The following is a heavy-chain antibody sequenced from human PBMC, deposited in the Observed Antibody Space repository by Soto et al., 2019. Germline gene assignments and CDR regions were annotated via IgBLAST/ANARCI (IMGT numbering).Heavy chain of an antibody. Sequence: QVQLVQSGAEVKKPGSSVKVSCKASGGTFSSYAISWVRQAPGQGLEWMGGIIPIFGTVNYAQKFQGRVTITADESTSTAYMELSSLRSEDTAVYYCARVHAPSGYDFWSGYYGSYFDYWGQGTLVTVSS. J-gene: IGHJ4*02. V-gene: IGHV1-69*01. CDR2: IIPIFGTV. D-gene: IGHD3-3*01. CDR1: GGTFSSYA. CDR3: ARVHAPSGYDFWSGYYGSYFDY.